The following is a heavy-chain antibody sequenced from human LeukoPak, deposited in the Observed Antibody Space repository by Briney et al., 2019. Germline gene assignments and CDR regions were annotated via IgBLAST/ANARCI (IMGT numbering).Heavy chain of an antibody. Sequence: SETLSLTCTVSGYSISSGYYWGWIRQPPGKGLEWIGSIYHSGSTYYNPSLKSRVTISVDTSKNQSSLKLSSVTAADTAVYYCARGVAWFGEFRPFDYWGQGTLVTVSS. V-gene: IGHV4-38-2*02. CDR2: IYHSGST. J-gene: IGHJ4*02. CDR3: ARGVAWFGEFRPFDY. CDR1: GYSISSGYY. D-gene: IGHD3-10*01.